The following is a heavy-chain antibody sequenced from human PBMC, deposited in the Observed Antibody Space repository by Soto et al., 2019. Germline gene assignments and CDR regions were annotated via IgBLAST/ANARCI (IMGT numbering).Heavy chain of an antibody. Sequence: PSETLSLTCTVSGGSISGYYWSWIRQSPEKGLEYIGYISYSGSTNYNPSLRSRVTISLDTSKKQFSLKLSSVTAADTAVYYCARDILTGRMGMDVWGQGTTVTVSS. CDR1: GGSISGYY. CDR3: ARDILTGRMGMDV. CDR2: ISYSGST. D-gene: IGHD3-9*01. V-gene: IGHV4-59*01. J-gene: IGHJ6*02.